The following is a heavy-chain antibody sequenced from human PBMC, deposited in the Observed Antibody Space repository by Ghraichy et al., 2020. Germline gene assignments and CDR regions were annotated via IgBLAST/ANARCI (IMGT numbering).Heavy chain of an antibody. CDR2: IDRDGRDT. CDR1: GFTFSSYY. CDR3: AREAPLGHGSGYDF. V-gene: IGHV3-7*03. D-gene: IGHD2-15*01. Sequence: GGSLRLSCVASGFTFSSYYMTWVRQAPGKGLEWVATIDRDGRDTWYVDSLKGRFTISRDNARNSLYLQMNSLRVEDTAVYYCAREAPLGHGSGYDFWGQGALVTVSS. J-gene: IGHJ4*02.